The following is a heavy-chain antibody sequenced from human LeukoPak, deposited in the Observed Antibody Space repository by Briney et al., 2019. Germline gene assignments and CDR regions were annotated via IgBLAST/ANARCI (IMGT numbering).Heavy chain of an antibody. Sequence: GGSLRLSCAASGFTFSRYWMSWVRQAPGKGLEWVSAISGSGGSTCYADSVKGRFTISRDNSKNTLYLQMNSLRAEDTAVYYCAERRIAVAALDYWGQGTLVTGSS. CDR3: AERRIAVAALDY. V-gene: IGHV3-23*01. CDR2: ISGSGGST. J-gene: IGHJ4*02. D-gene: IGHD6-19*01. CDR1: GFTFSRYW.